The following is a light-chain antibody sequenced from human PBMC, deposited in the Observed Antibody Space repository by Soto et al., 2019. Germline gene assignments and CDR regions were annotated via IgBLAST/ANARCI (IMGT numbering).Light chain of an antibody. V-gene: IGKV3-11*01. CDR3: HQRSSWPLT. J-gene: IGKJ4*01. CDR2: DVS. CDR1: QSISSF. Sequence: EIVLTQSPATLSLSPGERATLSCRASQSISSFLAGYHHKPGRAPRLLIYDVSKRATGIPARFSASGSGTDFTLTISSLEPEDFAVYYCHQRSSWPLTFGGGTTVEIK.